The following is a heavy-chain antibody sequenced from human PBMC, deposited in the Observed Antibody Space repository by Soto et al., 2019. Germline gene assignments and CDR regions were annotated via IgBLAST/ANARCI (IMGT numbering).Heavy chain of an antibody. Sequence: GGSLRLSCEASGFTFSGSDMHWVRQPTGKGLEWVSTIGTAGDTYYAVSVKDRFTISRDNAKNSLSLQMNSLRAGDTAVYFCARGQEVGAHFFDAWGQGTQVTVSS. CDR3: ARGQEVGAHFFDA. J-gene: IGHJ4*02. CDR2: IGTAGDT. CDR1: GFTFSGSD. D-gene: IGHD2-15*01. V-gene: IGHV3-13*01.